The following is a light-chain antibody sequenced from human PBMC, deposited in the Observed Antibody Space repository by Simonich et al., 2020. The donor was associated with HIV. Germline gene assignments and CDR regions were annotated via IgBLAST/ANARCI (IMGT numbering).Light chain of an antibody. CDR3: QQYNNWPPYT. V-gene: IGKV3-15*01. CDR2: GAS. CDR1: QNVASN. Sequence: EIVMTQSPATLSVSPGERATLSCRVSQNVASNLAWYQQKPGQAPRLLIYGASTRATGIPARFSGSGSRTEFTLTISSLQSEDFAVYYCQQYNNWPPYTFGQGTKLEIK. J-gene: IGKJ2*01.